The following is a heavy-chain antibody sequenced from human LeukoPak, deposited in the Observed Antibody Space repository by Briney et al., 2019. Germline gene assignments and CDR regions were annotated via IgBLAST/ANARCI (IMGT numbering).Heavy chain of an antibody. CDR2: INSDGSST. V-gene: IGHV3-74*01. CDR3: ARDMGYSYGTDY. CDR1: GFTFSSYW. D-gene: IGHD5-18*01. Sequence: GGSLRLSCAASGFTFSSYWMHWVRQAPGKGLVWVSRINSDGSSTSYADSVKGRLTISRDNAKNTLYLQMNSLRAEDTAVYYCARDMGYSYGTDYWGQGTLVTVSS. J-gene: IGHJ4*02.